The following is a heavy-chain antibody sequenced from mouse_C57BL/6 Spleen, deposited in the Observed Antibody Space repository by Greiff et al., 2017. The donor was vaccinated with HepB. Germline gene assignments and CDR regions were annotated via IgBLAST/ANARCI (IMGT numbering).Heavy chain of an antibody. CDR2: IDPEDGAT. Sequence: VQLQQSGAELVRPGASVKLSCTASGFTFKDYYMHWVKQRPEQGLEWIGRIDPEDGATEYAPKFQGKATMTADTSSNTAYLQLSSLTSEDTAVYYCATVGYYYGSRYFDVWGTGTTVTVSS. CDR1: GFTFKDYY. D-gene: IGHD1-1*01. J-gene: IGHJ1*03. V-gene: IGHV14-1*01. CDR3: ATVGYYYGSRYFDV.